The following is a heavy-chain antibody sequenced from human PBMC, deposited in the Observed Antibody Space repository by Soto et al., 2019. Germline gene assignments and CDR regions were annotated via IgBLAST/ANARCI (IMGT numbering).Heavy chain of an antibody. J-gene: IGHJ5*02. CDR1: GYTFVSYG. Sequence: QIQLVQSAAEVKKPGASVKVSCKTSGYTFVSYGISWVRQAPGQGLEWMGWISPYNGNTNFAQRFRGRVTLTTDTATDTVNMDLKRPNSDATAAYYCARDQNFFDSRGYYDHWGQGTLITVSS. CDR3: ARDQNFFDSRGYYDH. D-gene: IGHD3-22*01. V-gene: IGHV1-18*04. CDR2: ISPYNGNT.